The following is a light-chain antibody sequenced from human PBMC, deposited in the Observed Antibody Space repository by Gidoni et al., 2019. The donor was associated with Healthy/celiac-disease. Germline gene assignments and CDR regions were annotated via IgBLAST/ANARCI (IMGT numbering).Light chain of an antibody. Sequence: TLTCRASQGISSYLAWYQLPLIYAASTLQRGVPSRFSSSGSGTDFTLTISCLQSEDFATYCCQQYYSYPPTFXXXTRLEIK. J-gene: IGKJ5*01. CDR2: AAS. CDR3: QQYYSYPPT. V-gene: IGKV1-8*01. CDR1: QGISSY.